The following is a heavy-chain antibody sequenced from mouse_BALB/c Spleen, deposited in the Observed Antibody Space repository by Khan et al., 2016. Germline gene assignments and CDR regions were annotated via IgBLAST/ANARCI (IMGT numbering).Heavy chain of an antibody. CDR1: GYSITSDYA. J-gene: IGHJ1*01. V-gene: IGHV3-2*02. Sequence: EVQLQESGPGLVKPSQSLSLTCTVTGYSITSDYAWNWIRQFPGNKLEWMGYISYSGYTIYNPSIKSRISITRDTSKNQFFLQLNSVTTEDTATYCCARYDYDWYFEVWGAGTTVTFSS. D-gene: IGHD2-4*01. CDR3: ARYDYDWYFEV. CDR2: ISYSGYT.